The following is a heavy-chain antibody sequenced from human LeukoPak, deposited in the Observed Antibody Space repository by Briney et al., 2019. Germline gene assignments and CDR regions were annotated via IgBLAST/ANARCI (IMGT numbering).Heavy chain of an antibody. CDR3: ARVTIVVVPAAMGGAFDI. Sequence: GGSLRLSCAVSGFTFSDYYMSWIRQAPGKGLEWVSYISISGSTIYYADSVKGRFTISRDNAKNSLFLQMNSLRAEDTAVYYCARVTIVVVPAAMGGAFDIWGQGTMVTVSS. CDR1: GFTFSDYY. V-gene: IGHV3-11*04. CDR2: ISISGSTI. D-gene: IGHD2-2*01. J-gene: IGHJ3*02.